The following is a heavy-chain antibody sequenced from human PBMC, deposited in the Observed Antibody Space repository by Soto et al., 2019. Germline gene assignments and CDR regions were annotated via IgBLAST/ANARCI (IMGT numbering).Heavy chain of an antibody. V-gene: IGHV1-58*01. CDR3: AADRRSGSYHSYYFDY. CDR1: GFTFTSSA. CDR2: IVVGSGNT. Sequence: ASVKVSCKASGFTFTSSAVQWVRQARGQRLEWIGWIVVGSGNTNYAQKFQERVTITRDMSTSTAYMELSSLRSEDTAVYYCAADRRSGSYHSYYFDYWGQGTLVTV. J-gene: IGHJ4*02. D-gene: IGHD1-26*01.